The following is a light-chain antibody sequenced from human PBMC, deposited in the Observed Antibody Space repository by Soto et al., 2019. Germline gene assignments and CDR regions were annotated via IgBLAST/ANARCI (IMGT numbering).Light chain of an antibody. CDR2: NDG. CDR1: TIGSKV. J-gene: IGLJ2*01. CDR3: QVWDSFSEQEVV. Sequence: SYELTQPPSVSLAPGQTAKITCGGDTIGSKVVHWYRQRPGQAPELVVYNDGDRPSGIPERFSGSNSGNTATLTISRVEAGDEADYYCQVWDSFSEQEVVFGGGTKLTVL. V-gene: IGLV3-21*02.